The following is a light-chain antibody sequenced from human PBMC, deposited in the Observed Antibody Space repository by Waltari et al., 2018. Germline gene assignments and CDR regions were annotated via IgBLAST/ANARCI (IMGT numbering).Light chain of an antibody. CDR3: TENTRWPWA. Sequence: DVVMPQSPLSLPVTLGQPASISCRSRQSLVSSDGNTYFSWVQQRPGQSPRRLVYKVSNRDAGVPGRCSGRGSGTEFTRGMSRGEAEEVGVYCCTENTRWPWAFGRGTKAESK. CDR2: KVS. J-gene: IGKJ1*01. V-gene: IGKV2-30*01. CDR1: QSLVSSDGNTY.